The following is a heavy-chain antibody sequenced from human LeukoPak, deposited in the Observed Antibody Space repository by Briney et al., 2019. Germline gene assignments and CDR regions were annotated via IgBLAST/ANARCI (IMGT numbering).Heavy chain of an antibody. Sequence: GGSLRLSCAASGFTVSSNYMSWVRQAPGKGLEWVSVIYSGGSTYYADSVKGRFTISRDNSKDTLYLQMNSLRAEDTAVYYCARGGYYGSGRYYFDSWGQGTLVTVSS. CDR3: ARGGYYGSGRYYFDS. J-gene: IGHJ4*02. D-gene: IGHD3-3*01. CDR2: IYSGGST. CDR1: GFTVSSNY. V-gene: IGHV3-66*01.